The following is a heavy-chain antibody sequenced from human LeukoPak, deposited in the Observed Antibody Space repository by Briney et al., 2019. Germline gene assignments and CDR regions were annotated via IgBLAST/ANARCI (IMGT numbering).Heavy chain of an antibody. D-gene: IGHD6-6*01. J-gene: IGHJ3*02. V-gene: IGHV1-69*04. Sequence: SVKVSCKASGYTFTSYAINWVRQATGQGLEWTGRIIPILGIANYAQKFQGRVTITADKSTSTAHMELSSLRSEDTAVYYCARVGVAARLGLYAFDIWGQGTMVTVSS. CDR3: ARVGVAARLGLYAFDI. CDR1: GYTFTSYA. CDR2: IIPILGIA.